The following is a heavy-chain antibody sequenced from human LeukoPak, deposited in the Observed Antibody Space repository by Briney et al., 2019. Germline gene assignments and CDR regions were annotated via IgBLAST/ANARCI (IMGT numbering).Heavy chain of an antibody. CDR2: ISYSGST. J-gene: IGHJ4*02. Sequence: PSDTLSLTCTVSGGSISISNDFWGWIRQPPGKGQEWIGSISYSGSTHYYPSLDSRISVSVETSENQFSLKLTSLTAADTAVYYCAFSGWFWGAFDYWGQGILVTVSS. D-gene: IGHD6-19*01. CDR1: GGSISISNDF. CDR3: AFSGWFWGAFDY. V-gene: IGHV4-39*01.